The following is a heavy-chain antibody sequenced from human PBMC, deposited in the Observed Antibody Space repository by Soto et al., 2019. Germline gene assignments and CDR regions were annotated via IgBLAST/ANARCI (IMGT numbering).Heavy chain of an antibody. CDR3: ARVEGYWGGGYCFRSAFDL. CDR1: GFALSSYS. V-gene: IGHV3-21*01. CDR2: TFNAGRL. D-gene: IGHD2-15*01. Sequence: EVQLVESGGRLVKPGGSLRLSCAVSGFALSSYSIAWVRQAPGKGLEWVSFTFNAGRLYYADSVKGRFAISRDDAKNSVYLQMNSLRAEDTAVYYCARVEGYWGGGYCFRSAFDLWGQGTVVTVSS. J-gene: IGHJ3*01.